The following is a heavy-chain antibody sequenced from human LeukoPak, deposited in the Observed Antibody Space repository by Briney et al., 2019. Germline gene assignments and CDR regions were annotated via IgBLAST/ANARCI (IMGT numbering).Heavy chain of an antibody. Sequence: GGSLRLTCAASGFTFSSTYMSWVRQAPGKGLEWVSVIYSGGNTYYADSVKGRFTISRDNSKNTLYLQMNSLRAEDTAVYYCAKDLGYSYGTIDYWGQGTLVTVSS. D-gene: IGHD5-18*01. CDR3: AKDLGYSYGTIDY. CDR1: GFTFSSTY. J-gene: IGHJ4*02. V-gene: IGHV3-66*02. CDR2: IYSGGNT.